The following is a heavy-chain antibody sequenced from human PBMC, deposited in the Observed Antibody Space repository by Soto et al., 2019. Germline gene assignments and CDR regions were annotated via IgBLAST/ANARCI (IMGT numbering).Heavy chain of an antibody. V-gene: IGHV4-34*01. CDR2: INHSGST. J-gene: IGHJ4*02. CDR3: ARDKFPALFDY. Sequence: QVQLQQWGAGLLKPSETLSLTCAVYGGSFSGYYWTWIRQPPGTGLEWIGEINHSGSTNYNPSLKRPVTISVDRSKNQFSLKLTSVPAADRAVYSWARDKFPALFDYWGQGTRVTVSS. CDR1: GGSFSGYY.